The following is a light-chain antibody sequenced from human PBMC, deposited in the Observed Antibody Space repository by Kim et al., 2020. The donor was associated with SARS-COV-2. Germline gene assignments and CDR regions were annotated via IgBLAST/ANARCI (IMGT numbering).Light chain of an antibody. CDR1: QSISSW. CDR2: KAS. CDR3: QQYNSYS. J-gene: IGKJ2*03. Sequence: DIQMTQSPSTLSASVGDRVTITCRASQSISSWLAWYQQKPGKAPKLLIYKASSLESGVPSRFSGSGSGTEFTLTISSLQPDDFATYYCQQYNSYSFGQGTTLEI. V-gene: IGKV1-5*03.